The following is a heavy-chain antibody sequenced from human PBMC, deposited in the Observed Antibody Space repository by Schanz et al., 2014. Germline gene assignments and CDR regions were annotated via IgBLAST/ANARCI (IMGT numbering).Heavy chain of an antibody. D-gene: IGHD3-10*01. CDR1: GFTFSSYW. J-gene: IGHJ5*02. V-gene: IGHV3-74*02. Sequence: EVQLVESGGGVVQPGGSLRLSCAASGFTFSSYWMHWVRQVPGKGLVWVSRIKSDGSSTSYADSVKGRFTISRDNAKNTLYLQMNSLRAEDTAVYYCARPALWFGDNCFDPWGQGTRXTVSS. CDR2: IKSDGSST. CDR3: ARPALWFGDNCFDP.